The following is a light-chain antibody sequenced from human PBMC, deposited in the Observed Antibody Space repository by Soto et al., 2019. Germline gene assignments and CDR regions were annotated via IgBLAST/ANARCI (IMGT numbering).Light chain of an antibody. J-gene: IGKJ1*01. V-gene: IGKV1-39*01. CDR2: AAS. CDR3: QQSYNSPQT. Sequence: DIQMTQYPSSLSASVGDEVTITCRASQTIMTYLNWYQLKPGKPPRLLIYAASSLQSGVPSRFSGSGSGTDFTLTITNLQPEDFATYSCQQSYNSPQTFGQGTKVAIK. CDR1: QTIMTY.